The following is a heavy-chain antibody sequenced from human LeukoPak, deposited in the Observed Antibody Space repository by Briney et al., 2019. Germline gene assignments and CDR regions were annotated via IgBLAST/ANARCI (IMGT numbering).Heavy chain of an antibody. Sequence: GGSLRLSCAASGFTVSSNFMSWVRQAPGKGLEWVSVIYGGGSTYYADSVKGRFTISRDTYKNTLYLQMNSLRAEDTAVYYCATWPGGWYGEDSWGQGTLVTVSS. CDR3: ATWPGGWYGEDS. V-gene: IGHV3-53*01. D-gene: IGHD6-19*01. CDR1: GFTVSSNF. J-gene: IGHJ4*02. CDR2: IYGGGST.